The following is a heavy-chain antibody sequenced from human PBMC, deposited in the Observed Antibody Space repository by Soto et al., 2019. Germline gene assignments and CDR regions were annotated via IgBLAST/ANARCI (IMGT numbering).Heavy chain of an antibody. J-gene: IGHJ6*03. CDR1: GYTFTSYG. D-gene: IGHD3-10*01. V-gene: IGHV1-18*01. Sequence: ASVKVSCKASGYTFTSYGISWVRQAPGQGLEWMGWISAYNGNTNYAQKLHGRVTMTTDTSTSTAYMELRSLRSDDTAVYYCARWPLGGYGSGSYYKDYYYYYYMDVWGKGTTVTVSS. CDR2: ISAYNGNT. CDR3: ARWPLGGYGSGSYYKDYYYYYYMDV.